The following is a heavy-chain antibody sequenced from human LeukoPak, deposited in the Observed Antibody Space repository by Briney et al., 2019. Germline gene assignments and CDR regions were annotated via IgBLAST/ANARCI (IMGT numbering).Heavy chain of an antibody. D-gene: IGHD3-22*01. CDR2: IIPIFGTA. J-gene: IGHJ4*02. CDR3: ARDRRDRINRRQYYDSSGYSPFDY. Sequence: LVKVSCKASGGTFSSYAISWVRQAPGQGLEWMGGIIPIFGTANYAQKFQGRVTITADESTSTAYMELSSLRSEDTAVYYCARDRRDRINRRQYYDSSGYSPFDYWGQGTLVTVSS. V-gene: IGHV1-69*13. CDR1: GGTFSSYA.